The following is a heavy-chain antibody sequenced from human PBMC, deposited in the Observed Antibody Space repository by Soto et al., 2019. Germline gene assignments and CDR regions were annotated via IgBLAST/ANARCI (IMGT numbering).Heavy chain of an antibody. CDR1: GDSISTVDYF. V-gene: IGHV4-30-4*01. CDR3: ARGRYCLTGRCFPNWFDS. D-gene: IGHD2-15*01. CDR2: IYKSTTT. Sequence: SETLSLTCSVSGDSISTVDYFWAWIRQPPGQALEYIGYIYKSTTTYYNPSFESRVATSLETSKSQFSLTVTSVTAADTAVYFCARGRYCLTGRCFPNWFDSWGQGTLVTVSS. J-gene: IGHJ5*01.